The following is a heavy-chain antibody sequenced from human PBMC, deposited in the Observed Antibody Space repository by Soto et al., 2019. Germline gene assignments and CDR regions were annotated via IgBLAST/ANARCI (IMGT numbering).Heavy chain of an antibody. D-gene: IGHD2-8*01. CDR3: ARGSRSMVYAKSGYYYGMDV. Sequence: SVKVSCKASGGTCSSYAISWVRQAPGQGLEWMGGIIPIFGTANYAQKFQGRVTITADESTSTAYMELSSLRSEDTAVYYCARGSRSMVYAKSGYYYGMDVWGQGTTVTVSS. J-gene: IGHJ6*02. CDR2: IIPIFGTA. CDR1: GGTCSSYA. V-gene: IGHV1-69*13.